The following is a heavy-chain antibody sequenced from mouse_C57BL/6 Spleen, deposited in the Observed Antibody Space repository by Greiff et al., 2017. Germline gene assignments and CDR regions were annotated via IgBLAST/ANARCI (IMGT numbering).Heavy chain of an antibody. CDR3: APNYYGSSYWYFDV. J-gene: IGHJ1*03. D-gene: IGHD1-1*01. CDR1: GYTFTSYW. CDR2: IHPNSGST. Sequence: QVQLQQSGAELVKPGASVKLSCKASGYTFTSYWMHWVKQRPGQGLEWIGMIHPNSGSTNYNEKFKSKATLTVDKSSSTAYMQLSSLTSEDSAVYYCAPNYYGSSYWYFDVWGTGTTVTVSS. V-gene: IGHV1-64*01.